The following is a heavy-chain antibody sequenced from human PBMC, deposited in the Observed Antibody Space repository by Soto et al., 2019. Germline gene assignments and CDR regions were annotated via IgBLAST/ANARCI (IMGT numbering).Heavy chain of an antibody. J-gene: IGHJ5*02. Sequence: ASVKVSCKASGYTFTSYGISCVRQAPGQGLEWMGWISAYNGNTNYAQKLQGRVTITADESTSTAYMELSSLRSEDTAVYYCARRRRYGSGSYYWYNYFDPWGQGTPVTVSS. CDR2: ISAYNGNT. CDR1: GYTFTSYG. V-gene: IGHV1-18*01. CDR3: ARRRRYGSGSYYWYNYFDP. D-gene: IGHD3-10*01.